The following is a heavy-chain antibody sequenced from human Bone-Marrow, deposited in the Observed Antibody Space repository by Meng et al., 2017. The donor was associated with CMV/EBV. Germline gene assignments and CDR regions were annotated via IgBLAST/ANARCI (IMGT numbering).Heavy chain of an antibody. CDR1: GASITSTSHY. CDR2: VYYSGRT. D-gene: IGHD1-26*01. CDR3: ASTQVGATGGYYYYYGMDV. V-gene: IGHV4-39*07. J-gene: IGHJ6*02. Sequence: SETLSLTCTVSGASITSTSHYWGWVRQSPGKGLEWIGSVYYSGRTDYIPSLKSRVTISVDASKNQFSLKLSSVTAADTAVYYCASTQVGATGGYYYYYGMDVWGQGTTVTVSS.